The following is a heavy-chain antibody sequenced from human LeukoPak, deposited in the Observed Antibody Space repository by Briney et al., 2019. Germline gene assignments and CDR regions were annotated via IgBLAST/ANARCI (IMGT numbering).Heavy chain of an antibody. CDR3: ARVFSIGYFDY. V-gene: IGHV4-39*01. Sequence: SETLSLTCTVSGGSISSSSYYWGWIRQPPGKGLEWIGSIYYSGSTYYNPSLKSRVTISVDTSKNQFSLKLSSVTAADTAVYYCARVFSIGYFDYWGQGTLVTVSS. J-gene: IGHJ4*02. D-gene: IGHD3-10*01. CDR1: GGSISSSSYY. CDR2: IYYSGST.